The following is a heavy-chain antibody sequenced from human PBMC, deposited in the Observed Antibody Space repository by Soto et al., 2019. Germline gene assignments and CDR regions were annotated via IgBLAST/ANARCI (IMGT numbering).Heavy chain of an antibody. CDR3: ARYSRRITIFGVVPSPFDY. J-gene: IGHJ4*02. CDR2: INHSGST. CDR1: GGSFSGYY. D-gene: IGHD3-3*01. Sequence: SETLSLTCAVYGGSFSGYYWSWIRQPPGKGLEWIGEINHSGSTNYNPSLKSRVTISVDTSKNQFSLKLSSVTAADTAVYYCARYSRRITIFGVVPSPFDYWGQGTLVTVPQ. V-gene: IGHV4-34*01.